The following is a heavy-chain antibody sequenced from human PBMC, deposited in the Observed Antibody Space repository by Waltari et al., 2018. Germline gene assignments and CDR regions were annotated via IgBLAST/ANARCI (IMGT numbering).Heavy chain of an antibody. CDR2: WDKLDNR. V-gene: IGHV3-23*03. D-gene: IGHD6-19*01. CDR3: VKGGWLDD. CDR1: GFSFSTYE. Sequence: EVQLLESGGGLIEPGGSLRLSCVASGFSFSTYEMSWVRQAPGKGLEWVSVWDKLDNRHYGSSVKGRFTISRDNSRNTLYLELNNLRVEDMAKYFCVKGGWLDDWGQGTLVTVSS. J-gene: IGHJ4*02.